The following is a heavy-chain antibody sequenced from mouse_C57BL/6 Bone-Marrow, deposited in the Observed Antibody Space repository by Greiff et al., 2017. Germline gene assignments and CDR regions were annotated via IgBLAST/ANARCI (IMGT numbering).Heavy chain of an antibody. J-gene: IGHJ1*03. D-gene: IGHD1-1*01. Sequence: DVQLVVSGGGLVKPGGSLKLSCAASGFTFSSYAMSWVRQTPEKRLEWVATISDGGSYTYYPDNVKGRFTISRDNAKNNLYLQMSHLKSEDTAMYYCARGGSSYWYFDVWGTGTTVTVSS. CDR3: ARGGSSYWYFDV. V-gene: IGHV5-4*01. CDR1: GFTFSSYA. CDR2: ISDGGSYT.